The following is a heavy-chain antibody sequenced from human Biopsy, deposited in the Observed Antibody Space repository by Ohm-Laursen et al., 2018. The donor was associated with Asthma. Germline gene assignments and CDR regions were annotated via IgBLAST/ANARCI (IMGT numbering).Heavy chain of an antibody. V-gene: IGHV4-39*01. CDR1: GASITSSAYY. CDR2: FSASGTS. CDR3: ARHGPTNYRLDS. Sequence: GTLSLTCTVSGASITSSAYYWGWLRQPPGKGLEWIASFSASGTSYFNASLKSRVTTSVDMSKNQLSLRLTSVTAADTAVYFCARHGPTNYRLDSWGQGSLVIVSS. J-gene: IGHJ1*01. D-gene: IGHD4/OR15-4a*01.